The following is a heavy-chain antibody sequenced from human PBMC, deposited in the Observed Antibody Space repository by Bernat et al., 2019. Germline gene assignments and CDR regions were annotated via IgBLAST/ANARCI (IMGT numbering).Heavy chain of an antibody. Sequence: EVQLVESGGGLIQPGGSLRLSCAASGFTVSSNHLSWVRQAPGRGLEWVSAVYINGNTYYADSVKGRFTISRDNSKNTVYLQMNSLRVEDTAVYYCARDSSLGELGWGQGTLVTVSS. CDR3: ARDSSLGELG. V-gene: IGHV3-53*01. D-gene: IGHD3-10*01. J-gene: IGHJ4*02. CDR2: VYINGNT. CDR1: GFTVSSNH.